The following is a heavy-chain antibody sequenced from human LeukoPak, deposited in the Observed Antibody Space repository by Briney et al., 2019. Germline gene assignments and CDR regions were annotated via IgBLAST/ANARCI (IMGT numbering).Heavy chain of an antibody. V-gene: IGHV3-72*01. CDR1: GFTFSDHY. J-gene: IGHJ4*02. CDR2: IRNRVYSYTT. D-gene: IGHD6-13*01. Sequence: PGGSLRLSCAASGFTFSDHYMDWVRQAPGKGPEWVGRIRNRVYSYTTEYAASVKGRFTISRDDSKNSLYLQMNSLNPEDSAVYYCARVHSSSWSGSYFDYWGQGTLVTVSS. CDR3: ARVHSSSWSGSYFDY.